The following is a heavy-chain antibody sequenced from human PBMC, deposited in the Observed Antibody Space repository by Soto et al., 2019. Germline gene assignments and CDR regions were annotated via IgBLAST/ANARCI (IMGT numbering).Heavy chain of an antibody. Sequence: GGSLRLSCAASGFTFSSYGMHWVRQAPGKGLEWVAVISYDGSNKYYADSVKGRFTISRDNSKNTLYLQMNSLRAEDTAVYYCAKGPYYYASSGPGGFDPWGQGTLVTVSS. J-gene: IGHJ5*02. CDR1: GFTFSSYG. CDR2: ISYDGSNK. CDR3: AKGPYYYASSGPGGFDP. D-gene: IGHD3-22*01. V-gene: IGHV3-30*18.